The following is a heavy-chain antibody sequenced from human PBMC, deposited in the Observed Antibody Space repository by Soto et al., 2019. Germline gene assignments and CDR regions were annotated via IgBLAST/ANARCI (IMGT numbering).Heavy chain of an antibody. V-gene: IGHV3-21*01. CDR2: ISSSSSYI. D-gene: IGHD4-17*01. CDR3: ASRLSSYGGNLDY. Sequence: ASLRLSCAASGFTFSSYSMNWVRQAPGKGLEWVSSISSSSSYIYYADSVKGRFTISRDNAKNSLYLQMNSLRAEDTAVYYCASRLSSYGGNLDYWGQGTLVTVSS. J-gene: IGHJ4*02. CDR1: GFTFSSYS.